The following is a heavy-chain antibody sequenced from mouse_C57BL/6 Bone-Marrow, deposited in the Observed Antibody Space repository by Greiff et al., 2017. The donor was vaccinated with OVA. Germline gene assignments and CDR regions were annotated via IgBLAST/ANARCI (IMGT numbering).Heavy chain of an antibody. CDR2: INYDGSST. Sequence: EVKVVESEGGLVQPGSSMKLSCTASGFTFSDYYMAWVSQVPEKGLEWVANINYDGSSTYYLDSLKSSFNISRDNAKNMLYLQMSSLKSEDTAKYYCAREEEGKTWVYYFDYWGQGTTLTVSS. J-gene: IGHJ2*01. V-gene: IGHV5-16*01. CDR3: AREEEGKTWVYYFDY. CDR1: GFTFSDYY.